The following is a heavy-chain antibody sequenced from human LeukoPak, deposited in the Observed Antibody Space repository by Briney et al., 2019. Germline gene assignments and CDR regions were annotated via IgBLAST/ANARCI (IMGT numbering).Heavy chain of an antibody. V-gene: IGHV4-59*01. D-gene: IGHD3-10*01. CDR2: IYYSGST. J-gene: IGHJ3*02. CDR3: ARAPRFGELGDAFDI. CDR1: GGSISSYY. Sequence: PSETLSLTCTVSGGSISSYYWSWIRQPPGKGLEWIGYIYYSGSTNYNPSLKSRVTISVDTSKNQFSLKLSSVTAADTAVYYCARAPRFGELGDAFDIWGQGTMVTVSS.